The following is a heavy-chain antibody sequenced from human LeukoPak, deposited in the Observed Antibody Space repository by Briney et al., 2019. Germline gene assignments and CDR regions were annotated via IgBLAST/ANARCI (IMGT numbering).Heavy chain of an antibody. CDR1: GFTFGDYA. CDR3: TRVGIAGRPGY. J-gene: IGHJ4*02. CDR2: IRSKTYGGTT. D-gene: IGHD6-6*01. V-gene: IGHV3-49*04. Sequence: PGGSLRLSCAASGFTFGDYAMSWVRQAPGKGLEWVGLIRSKTYGGTTEYATSVKGRVTISRDDPKSIAYLQMNALKTEDTAVYYCTRVGIAGRPGYWGQGTLVTVSS.